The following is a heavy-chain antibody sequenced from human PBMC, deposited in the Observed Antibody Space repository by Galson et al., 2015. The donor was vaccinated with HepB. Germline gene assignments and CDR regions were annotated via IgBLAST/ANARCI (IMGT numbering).Heavy chain of an antibody. V-gene: IGHV3-21*01. D-gene: IGHD3-22*01. CDR1: GFTFSSYS. Sequence: SLRLSCAASGFTFSSYSMNWVRQAPGKGLEWVSSISSSSYIYYADSVKGRFTISRDNAKNSLYLQMNSLRAEDTAVYYCARDSDYDSSGYYYIFAPDAFDIWGQGTTVTVSS. J-gene: IGHJ3*02. CDR2: ISSSSYI. CDR3: ARDSDYDSSGYYYIFAPDAFDI.